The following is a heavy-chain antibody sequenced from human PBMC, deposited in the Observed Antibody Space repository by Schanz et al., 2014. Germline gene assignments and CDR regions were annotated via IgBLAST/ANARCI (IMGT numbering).Heavy chain of an antibody. CDR3: AREKGHGYSGLS. V-gene: IGHV1-2*06. CDR2: INPNSGDT. J-gene: IGHJ5*02. CDR1: RYPFTAYY. D-gene: IGHD5-12*01. Sequence: QVQLVQSGAEVKKPGASVKVSCKASRYPFTAYYMHWVRQAPGQGLEWMGRINPNSGDTNYAQKFQGRVTMTRDTSISTAYMELSRLRSDDTAVYYCAREKGHGYSGLSWGQGTLVTVSS.